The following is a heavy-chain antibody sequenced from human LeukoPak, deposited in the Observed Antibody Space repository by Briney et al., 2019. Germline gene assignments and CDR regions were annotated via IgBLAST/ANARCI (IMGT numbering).Heavy chain of an antibody. Sequence: GGSLRLSCAASGFTFSKYGMHWVRQAPGKGLEWVAVIWSDGSYKNYADSVKGRFGISRDNSKNTLYLQMNSLRADDTAVYYCTREASKGYYDTSGYYYDYWGQGTLVSVSS. J-gene: IGHJ4*02. V-gene: IGHV3-33*01. D-gene: IGHD3-22*01. CDR3: TREASKGYYDTSGYYYDY. CDR1: GFTFSKYG. CDR2: IWSDGSYK.